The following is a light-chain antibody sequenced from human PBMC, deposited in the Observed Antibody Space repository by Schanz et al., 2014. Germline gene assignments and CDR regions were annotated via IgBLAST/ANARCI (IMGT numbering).Light chain of an antibody. CDR2: DAS. CDR1: QSVSSSS. J-gene: IGKJ2*01. V-gene: IGKV3-20*01. CDR3: QQYGSSPYT. Sequence: EIVLTQSPGTLSLSPGERATLSCRASQSVSSSSLAWYQQKPGQAPKLLIYDASNRATGIPARFSGSGSGTDFTLTISSLEPEDCAVYYCQQYGSSPYTFGQGTKLEIK.